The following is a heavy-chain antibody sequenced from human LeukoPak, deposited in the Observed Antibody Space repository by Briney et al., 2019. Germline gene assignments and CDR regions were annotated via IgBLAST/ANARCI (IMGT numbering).Heavy chain of an antibody. Sequence: ASVKVSCKASGYTFTGYYMHWVRQAPGQGLEWMGWINPNSGGTNYAQKFQGRVTMTRDTSISTAYMELSRLKASDTAMYYCARSGGSIATTPIDYWGQGTLVTVSS. CDR3: ARSGGSIATTPIDY. V-gene: IGHV1-2*02. J-gene: IGHJ4*02. CDR1: GYTFTGYY. D-gene: IGHD6-13*01. CDR2: INPNSGGT.